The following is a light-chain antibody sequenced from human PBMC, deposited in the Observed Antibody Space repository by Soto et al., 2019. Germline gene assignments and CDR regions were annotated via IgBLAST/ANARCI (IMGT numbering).Light chain of an antibody. J-gene: IGKJ1*01. CDR3: KQYGSSPKT. Sequence: EIVMTQSPATLSVSPGERATLSCRASQSVSSNLAWYQQKPGQAPRLLIFGASTRATGTPARFSGSGSGTDFTLTISRLEPEDFAVYYCKQYGSSPKTFGQGTKVDIK. CDR2: GAS. CDR1: QSVSSN. V-gene: IGKV3-20*01.